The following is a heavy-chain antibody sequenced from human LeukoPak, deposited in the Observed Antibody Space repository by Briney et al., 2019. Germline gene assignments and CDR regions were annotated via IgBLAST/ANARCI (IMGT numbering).Heavy chain of an antibody. CDR2: ISYDGSNK. J-gene: IGHJ4*02. V-gene: IGHV3-30-3*01. D-gene: IGHD6-13*01. CDR3: ARGGQQLVDY. Sequence: PGGSLRLSCAASGFTFSSYAMHWVRQAPDKGLEWVAVISYDGSNKYYADSVKGRFTISRDNSKNTLYLQMNSLRAEDTAVYYCARGGQQLVDYWGQGTLVTVSS. CDR1: GFTFSSYA.